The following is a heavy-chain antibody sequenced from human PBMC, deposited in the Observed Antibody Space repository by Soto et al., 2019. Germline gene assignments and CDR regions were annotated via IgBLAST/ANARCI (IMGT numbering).Heavy chain of an antibody. Sequence: GESLKISCKGSGYSFTSYWIGWVRQMPGKGLEWMGIIYPGDSDTRYSPSFQGQVTISADKSISTAYLQWSSLKASDTAMYYCARLGGSIVVVVAATQSDYWGQGTPATVSS. D-gene: IGHD2-15*01. CDR2: IYPGDSDT. J-gene: IGHJ4*02. CDR3: ARLGGSIVVVVAATQSDY. CDR1: GYSFTSYW. V-gene: IGHV5-51*01.